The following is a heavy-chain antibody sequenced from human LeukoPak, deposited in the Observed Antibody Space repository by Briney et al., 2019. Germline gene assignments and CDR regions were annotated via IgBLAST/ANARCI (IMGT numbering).Heavy chain of an antibody. D-gene: IGHD6-19*01. Sequence: GGSLRLSSAASGFTVSSNYMSWVRQAPGKGLEWVSVIYSGGSTYYADSVKGRFTISRDNSKNTLYLQMNSLRAEDTAVYYCAREARIAVAGTDHDAFDIWGQGTMVTVSS. CDR1: GFTVSSNY. CDR3: AREARIAVAGTDHDAFDI. CDR2: IYSGGST. V-gene: IGHV3-53*01. J-gene: IGHJ3*02.